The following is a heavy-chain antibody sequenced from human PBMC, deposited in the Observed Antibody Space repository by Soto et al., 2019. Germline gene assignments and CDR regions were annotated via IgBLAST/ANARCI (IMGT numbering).Heavy chain of an antibody. D-gene: IGHD2-2*01. J-gene: IGHJ6*02. CDR2: INPNSGGT. V-gene: IGHV1-2*04. CDR3: ARTGGVVVPAARVYYYYGMDV. CDR1: GYTFTGYY. Sequence: GASVKVSCKASGYTFTGYYMHWVRQAPGQGLEWMGWINPNSGGTNYAQKFQGWVTMTRDTSISTAYMELSRLRSDDTAVYYCARTGGVVVPAARVYYYYGMDVWGQGTTVTVSS.